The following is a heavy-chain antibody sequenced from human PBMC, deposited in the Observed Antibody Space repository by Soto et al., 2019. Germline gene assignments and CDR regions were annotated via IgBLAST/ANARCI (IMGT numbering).Heavy chain of an antibody. D-gene: IGHD5-18*01. CDR2: IKQDGSEK. CDR1: GFTFSSYW. CDR3: ARSGGQLDYYYYYMDV. Sequence: GGSLRLSCAASGFTFSSYWMSWVRQAPGKGLEWVANIKQDGSEKYYVDSVKGRFTISRDNAKNSLYLQMNSLRAEDTAVYYCARSGGQLDYYYYYMDVWGKGTTVTVSS. J-gene: IGHJ6*03. V-gene: IGHV3-7*01.